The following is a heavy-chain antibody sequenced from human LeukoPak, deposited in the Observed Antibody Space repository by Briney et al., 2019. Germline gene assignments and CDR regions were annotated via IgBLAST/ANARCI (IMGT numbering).Heavy chain of an antibody. Sequence: SETLSLTCTVSGGSISSYYWSWIRQPPGKGLEWIGYIYYSGSTNYNPSLKSRVTISVDTSKNQFSLKLSSVTAADTAVYYCARWGRYYDSSGYPRGHAFDIWGQGTMVTVSS. J-gene: IGHJ3*02. CDR2: IYYSGST. V-gene: IGHV4-59*01. CDR1: GGSISSYY. D-gene: IGHD3-22*01. CDR3: ARWGRYYDSSGYPRGHAFDI.